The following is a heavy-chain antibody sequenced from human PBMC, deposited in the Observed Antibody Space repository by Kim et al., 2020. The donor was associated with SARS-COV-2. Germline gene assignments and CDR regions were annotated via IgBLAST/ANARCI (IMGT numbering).Heavy chain of an antibody. V-gene: IGHV3-23*01. J-gene: IGHJ3*02. CDR2: ISDSGGST. CDR1: EFTFSSYA. D-gene: IGHD3-22*01. Sequence: GGSLRLSCAASEFTFSSYAMSWVRQAPGKGLEWVSTISDSGGSTYYADSVKGRFTISRDNSKNTLYLQMNSLRAEDTAVYYCAKGASSGYFYDAFDIWGQGTMVTVSS. CDR3: AKGASSGYFYDAFDI.